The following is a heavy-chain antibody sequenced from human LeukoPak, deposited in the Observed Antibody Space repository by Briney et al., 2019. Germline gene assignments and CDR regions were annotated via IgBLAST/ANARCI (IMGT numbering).Heavy chain of an antibody. J-gene: IGHJ6*03. CDR2: INHSGST. CDR3: ARGFSSGYYYYYYMDV. CDR1: GGSFSGYY. V-gene: IGHV4-34*01. Sequence: PSETLSLTCAVYGGSFSGYYWSWIRQPPGKGLEWSGEINHSGSTNYNPSLKSRVTISVDTSKNQFSLKLSSVAAADTAVYYCARGFSSGYYYYYYMDVWGKGTTVTVSS. D-gene: IGHD3-22*01.